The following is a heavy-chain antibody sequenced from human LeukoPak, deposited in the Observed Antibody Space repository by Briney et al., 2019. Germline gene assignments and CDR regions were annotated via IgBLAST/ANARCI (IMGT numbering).Heavy chain of an antibody. CDR3: ARSLVVGATPFDY. CDR1: GCTFSSYA. Sequence: SVKVSCKASGCTFSSYAISWVRQAPGQGLEWTGGIIPIFGTANYAQKFQGRVTITADESTSTAYMELSSLRSEDMAVYYCARSLVVGATPFDYWGQGTLVTVSS. D-gene: IGHD1-26*01. CDR2: IIPIFGTA. V-gene: IGHV1-69*13. J-gene: IGHJ4*02.